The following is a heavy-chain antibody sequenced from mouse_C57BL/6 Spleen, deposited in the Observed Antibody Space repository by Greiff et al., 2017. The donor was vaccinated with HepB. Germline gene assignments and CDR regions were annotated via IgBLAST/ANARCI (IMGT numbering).Heavy chain of an antibody. CDR3: ARRATGPGAMDY. CDR1: GYTFTDYY. CDR2: INPNNGGT. D-gene: IGHD4-1*02. Sequence: EVQLQQSGPELVKPGASVKISCKASGYTFTDYYMNWVKQSHGKSLEWIGDINPNNGGTSYKQKFKGKATLTVDKSSSTAYMELRSLTSEDSAVYYCARRATGPGAMDYWGQGTSVTVSS. J-gene: IGHJ4*01. V-gene: IGHV1-26*01.